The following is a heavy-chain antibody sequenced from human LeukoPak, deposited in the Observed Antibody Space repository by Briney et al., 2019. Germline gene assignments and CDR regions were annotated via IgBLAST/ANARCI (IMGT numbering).Heavy chain of an antibody. D-gene: IGHD1-26*01. J-gene: IGHJ4*02. CDR3: AREYGWELPTLN. CDR2: ISGSGGST. CDR1: GFTFSSYA. Sequence: GGSLRLSCAASGFTFSSYAMSWVRQAPGKGLEWVSDISGSGGSTYYADSVKGRFTISRDNAKNSLYLQMNSLRAEDTAVYYCAREYGWELPTLNWGQGTLVTVSS. V-gene: IGHV3-23*01.